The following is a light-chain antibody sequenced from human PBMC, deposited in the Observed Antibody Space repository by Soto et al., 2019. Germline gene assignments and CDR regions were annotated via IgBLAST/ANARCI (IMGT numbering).Light chain of an antibody. CDR3: QQYYSFPLS. CDR1: QSVLYSPDNKNY. J-gene: IGKJ4*01. Sequence: IVMTQSPESLAVSLGERTTINCRSSQSVLYSPDNKNYLAWYQRKPGQPPKLLIYWSSTRESGVPDRFSGSGSGTDFTLTISGLQAEDVAVYYCQQYYSFPLSFGGGTKVEIK. CDR2: WSS. V-gene: IGKV4-1*01.